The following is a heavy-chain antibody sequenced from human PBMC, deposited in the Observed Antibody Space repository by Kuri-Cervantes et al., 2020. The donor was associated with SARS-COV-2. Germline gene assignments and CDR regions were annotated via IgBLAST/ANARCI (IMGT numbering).Heavy chain of an antibody. Sequence: GESLKISCAASGFTFSSYGMHWVRQAPGKGLEWVAVIWYDGSNKYYADSVKGRFTISRDNSKNTLYLQMNSLRAEDTAVYYCARDPRVVTLGYYYYYMDVWGKGTTVTVSS. D-gene: IGHD4-23*01. J-gene: IGHJ6*03. CDR2: IWYDGSNK. CDR1: GFTFSSYG. CDR3: ARDPRVVTLGYYYYYMDV. V-gene: IGHV3-33*01.